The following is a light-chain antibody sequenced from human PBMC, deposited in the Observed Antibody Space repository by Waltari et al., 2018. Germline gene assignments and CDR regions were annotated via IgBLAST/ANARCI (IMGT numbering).Light chain of an antibody. CDR3: LQDYIFPLT. J-gene: IGKJ4*01. CDR1: EDISND. V-gene: IGKV1-6*01. Sequence: AIQLTQSPSSLSASVGVRVTITCRASEDISNDLGLYQQKPGKATRLLIFAASTLQSGVPSRFSGSGSGTDFTLTISSLQPEDFATYFCLQDYIFPLTFGGGTTVEI. CDR2: AAS.